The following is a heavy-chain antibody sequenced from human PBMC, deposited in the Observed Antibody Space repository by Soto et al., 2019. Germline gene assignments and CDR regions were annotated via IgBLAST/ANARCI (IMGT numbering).Heavy chain of an antibody. Sequence: HPGGSLRLSCAASGFTFSTYAMNWVRQAPGKGLEWVASISGSGGNTYYADSVKGRFTISRDNSKNTLNLQMNGLRAEDTAVYYCVKAAAVYYFDHWGQGTPVTVSS. CDR1: GFTFSTYA. CDR2: ISGSGGNT. V-gene: IGHV3-23*01. D-gene: IGHD6-25*01. J-gene: IGHJ4*02. CDR3: VKAAAVYYFDH.